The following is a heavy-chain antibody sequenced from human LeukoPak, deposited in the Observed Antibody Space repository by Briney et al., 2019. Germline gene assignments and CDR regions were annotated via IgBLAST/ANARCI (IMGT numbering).Heavy chain of an antibody. Sequence: GASVKVSCKASGGTFSSYAISWVRQAPGQGLEWMGGIIPIFGTANYAQKFQGRVTITADESTSTAYMELSSLRSQDTAVYYCASSPCYYDSRCPYYYYVDVWGKGTTVTVSS. CDR2: IIPIFGTA. D-gene: IGHD3-22*01. CDR1: GGTFSSYA. V-gene: IGHV1-69*13. J-gene: IGHJ6*03. CDR3: ASSPCYYDSRCPYYYYVDV.